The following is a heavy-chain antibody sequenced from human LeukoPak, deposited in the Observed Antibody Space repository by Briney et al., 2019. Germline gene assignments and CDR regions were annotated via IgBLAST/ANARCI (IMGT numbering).Heavy chain of an antibody. V-gene: IGHV1-2*02. Sequence: ASVKVSCKASGYTFTGYYMHWVRQAPGQGLEWMGWINPNSGGTNYAQKFQGRVTMTRDTSISTAYMELSRLRSDDTAVYYCARESGGNWEFDAFDIWGQGTMVTVSS. CDR2: INPNSGGT. CDR1: GYTFTGYY. CDR3: ARESGGNWEFDAFDI. D-gene: IGHD4-23*01. J-gene: IGHJ3*02.